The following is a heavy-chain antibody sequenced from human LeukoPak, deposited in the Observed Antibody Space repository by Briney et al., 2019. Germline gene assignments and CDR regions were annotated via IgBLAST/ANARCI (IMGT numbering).Heavy chain of an antibody. V-gene: IGHV4-30-2*01. CDR2: IYHSGST. CDR1: GGSISSGGYS. J-gene: IGHJ4*02. Sequence: PSQTLSLTCAVSGGSISSGGYSWSWIRQPPGKGQEWIGYIYHSGSTYYNPSLKSRVTISVDRSKNQFSLKLSSVTAADTAVYYCARSTVVTSFDYWGQGTLVTVSS. D-gene: IGHD4-23*01. CDR3: ARSTVVTSFDY.